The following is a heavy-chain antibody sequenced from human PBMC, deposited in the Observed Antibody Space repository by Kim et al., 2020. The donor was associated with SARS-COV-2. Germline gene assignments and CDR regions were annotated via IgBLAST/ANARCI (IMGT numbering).Heavy chain of an antibody. D-gene: IGHD3-16*01. CDR1: GFTFSTYC. Sequence: GGSLRLSCVASGFTFSTYCMHWVRQGPGKGLEWVSAIGRSDTYYYDSVKGWFTVSRDNSKNTQHLQMNSLKAEDTAIYYCSRGKNGVLDIWCQGTMVTVS. CDR2: IGRSDT. J-gene: IGHJ3*02. CDR3: SRGKNGVLDI. V-gene: IGHV3-23*01.